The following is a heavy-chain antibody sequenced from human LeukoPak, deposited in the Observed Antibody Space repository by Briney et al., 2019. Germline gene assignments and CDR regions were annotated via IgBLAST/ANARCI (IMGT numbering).Heavy chain of an antibody. CDR3: ARERYSYGYPFDY. CDR2: IKQDGSEM. J-gene: IGHJ4*02. CDR1: VFTFNNYW. D-gene: IGHD5-18*01. V-gene: IGHV3-7*03. Sequence: GGSLRLSCAASVFTFNNYWMSWVRQAPGKGLEWVANIKQDGSEMYYVESVKGRFTISRDNAKNSLFLQMTSLRAEDTAVYYCARERYSYGYPFDYWGQGTLVTVSS.